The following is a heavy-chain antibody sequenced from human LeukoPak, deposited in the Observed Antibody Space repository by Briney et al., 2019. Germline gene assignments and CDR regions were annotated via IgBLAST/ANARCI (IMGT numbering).Heavy chain of an antibody. Sequence: ASVKVSCKASGYTFTGYYMHWVRQAPGQGLEWMGWNNPNSGGTNYAQKFQGRVTMTRDTSISTAYMELSRLRSGDTAVYYCARDPRYSSSWYLGYWGQGTLVTVSS. CDR3: ARDPRYSSSWYLGY. J-gene: IGHJ4*02. CDR2: NNPNSGGT. V-gene: IGHV1-2*02. D-gene: IGHD6-13*01. CDR1: GYTFTGYY.